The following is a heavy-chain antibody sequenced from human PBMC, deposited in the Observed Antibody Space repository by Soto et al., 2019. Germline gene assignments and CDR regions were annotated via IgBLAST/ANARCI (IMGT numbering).Heavy chain of an antibody. J-gene: IGHJ4*02. CDR1: GFSFSSYG. CDR2: ISYDGSKT. V-gene: IGHV3-30*18. Sequence: QVQLVESGGGVVQPGRSLRLSCAASGFSFSSYGMHWVRQAPGKGLEWVAVISYDGSKTYYADSVKGRFTISRDNSKNTLYLQMNSLRAEDTAVYYCAKDAYRATGSSWYSYWGQVTLVTVSS. CDR3: AKDAYRATGSSWYSY. D-gene: IGHD6-13*01.